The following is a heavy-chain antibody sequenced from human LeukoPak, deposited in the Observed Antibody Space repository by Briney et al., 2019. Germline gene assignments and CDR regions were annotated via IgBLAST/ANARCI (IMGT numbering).Heavy chain of an antibody. J-gene: IGHJ4*02. Sequence: GGSLRLSCAASGFTFSTYAMSWVRQAPGKGLEWVSAIGGSGGSTYYADSVKGRFTISRDNSKNTLYLQMNSLRAEDTAVYYCAKDLITMVRGVIGGGFDYWGQGTLVTVSS. D-gene: IGHD3-10*01. CDR1: GFTFSTYA. CDR3: AKDLITMVRGVIGGGFDY. CDR2: IGGSGGST. V-gene: IGHV3-23*01.